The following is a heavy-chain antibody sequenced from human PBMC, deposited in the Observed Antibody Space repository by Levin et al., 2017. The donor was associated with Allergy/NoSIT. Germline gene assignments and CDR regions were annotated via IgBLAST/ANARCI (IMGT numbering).Heavy chain of an antibody. CDR2: TWFDGNNK. D-gene: IGHD3-16*01. V-gene: IGHV3-33*07. CDR1: GFTFSSYG. J-gene: IGHJ6*02. CDR3: ARDMRAYGMDV. Sequence: PGGSLRLSCAASGFTFSSYGMYWIRRAPGKGLEWVANTWFDGNNKYYSDSVKGRFTISKDNSNNTLYLQMTSVRVGDTGIYYCARDMRAYGMDVWGQGTTVIVSS.